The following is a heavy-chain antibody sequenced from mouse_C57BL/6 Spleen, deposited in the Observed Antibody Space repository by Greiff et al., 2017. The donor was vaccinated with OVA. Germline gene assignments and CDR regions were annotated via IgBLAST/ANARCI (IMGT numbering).Heavy chain of an antibody. CDR1: GYTFTSYW. CDR2: IYPGSGST. V-gene: IGHV1-55*01. D-gene: IGHD2-3*01. J-gene: IGHJ4*01. Sequence: QDQLQQPGAELVKPGASVKMSCKASGYTFTSYWITWVKQRPGQGLEWIGDIYPGSGSTNYNEKFKSKATLTVDTSSSTAYMQLSSLTSEDSAVYYCARGGYYEGGYAMDYWGQGTSVTVSS. CDR3: ARGGYYEGGYAMDY.